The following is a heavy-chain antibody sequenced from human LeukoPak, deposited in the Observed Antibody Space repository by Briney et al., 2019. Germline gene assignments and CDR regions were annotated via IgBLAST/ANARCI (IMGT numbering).Heavy chain of an antibody. J-gene: IGHJ3*02. CDR1: GGSISSYY. CDR3: ARGDGYMLAFDI. CDR2: IYHSGST. D-gene: IGHD5-24*01. Sequence: SATLSLTCTVSGGSISSYYWSWIRPPPGKGMEWTGYIYHSGSTNYNPSLKSRVTISVDTYKNQFSLKLSSVTAADTAVYYCARGDGYMLAFDIWGQGTKVTVS. V-gene: IGHV4-59*01.